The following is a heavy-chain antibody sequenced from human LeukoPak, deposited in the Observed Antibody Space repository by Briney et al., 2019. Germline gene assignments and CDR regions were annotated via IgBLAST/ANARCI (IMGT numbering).Heavy chain of an antibody. CDR2: IWYDGSNK. V-gene: IGHV3-33*01. CDR1: GFTFSSYG. Sequence: GGSLRLSCAASGFTFSSYGMHWVRQAPGKGLEWVAVIWYDGSNKYYADSVKGRFTISRDNSKNTLYLQMNSLRADETAVYYCARGYDSSGYYHYYFDYWGQGTLVTVSS. CDR3: ARGYDSSGYYHYYFDY. D-gene: IGHD3-22*01. J-gene: IGHJ4*02.